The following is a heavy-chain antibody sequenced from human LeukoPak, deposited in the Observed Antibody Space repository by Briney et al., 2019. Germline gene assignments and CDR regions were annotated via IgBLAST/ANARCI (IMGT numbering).Heavy chain of an antibody. Sequence: QPGGSLRLSCEASGFTFSSFAMSWVRQAPGKGLEWVSTISGGRGNTDYADSVKGRFTISADNSKSTLYLQMNSLRAEDTAVYYCAKVALVGGLYGNGALDYWGQGTLVTVSS. D-gene: IGHD2-2*01. V-gene: IGHV3-23*01. J-gene: IGHJ4*02. CDR3: AKVALVGGLYGNGALDY. CDR1: GFTFSSFA. CDR2: ISGGRGNT.